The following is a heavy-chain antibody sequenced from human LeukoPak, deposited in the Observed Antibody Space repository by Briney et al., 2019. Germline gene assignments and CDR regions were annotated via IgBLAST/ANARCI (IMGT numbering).Heavy chain of an antibody. CDR2: ISHSGSP. D-gene: IGHD4-23*01. CDR3: ARGIFYGGRNQYIWFDL. J-gene: IGHJ5*02. CDR1: GGPFRGFF. Sequence: PSDTLSLTCAGYGGPFRGFFWSWIRQAPGKELEGIGEISHSGSPNDTPSLRSRITISLDTSKSQFSLRLTSVTADDSAVYFCARGIFYGGRNQYIWFDLWGQGTLVTVSS. V-gene: IGHV4-34*01.